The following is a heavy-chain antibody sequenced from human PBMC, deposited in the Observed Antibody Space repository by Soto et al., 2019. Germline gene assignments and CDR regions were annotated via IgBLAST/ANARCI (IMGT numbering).Heavy chain of an antibody. CDR1: GGTFSSYA. D-gene: IGHD6-13*01. CDR3: AVEYSSPGGYFDY. Sequence: QVQLVQSGAEVKKPGSSVKVSCKASGGTFSSYAISWVRQAPGQGLEWMGGIIPIFGTANYAQKFQGRVTVTAEESTSTAYMGLSSLRSEYTAVYDCAVEYSSPGGYFDYRGQGTLVTVSS. J-gene: IGHJ4*02. CDR2: IIPIFGTA. V-gene: IGHV1-69*12.